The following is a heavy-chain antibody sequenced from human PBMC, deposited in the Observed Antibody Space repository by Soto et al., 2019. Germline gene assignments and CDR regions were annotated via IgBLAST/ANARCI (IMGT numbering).Heavy chain of an antibody. CDR3: ARPWSEREPNFDH. CDR1: GFTFSGSA. CDR2: IRSKANSYAT. V-gene: IGHV3-73*01. J-gene: IGHJ4*02. D-gene: IGHD1-26*01. Sequence: GGSLRLSCAASGFTFSGSAMHWVRQASGKGLEWVGRIRSKANSYATVYAASVTGRFTISRDDSKNTAYLQMNSLKTEDTAVYYCARPWSEREPNFDHWGQGTLVTVSS.